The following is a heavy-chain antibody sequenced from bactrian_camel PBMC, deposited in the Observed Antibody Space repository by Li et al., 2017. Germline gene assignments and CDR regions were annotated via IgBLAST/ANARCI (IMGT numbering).Heavy chain of an antibody. V-gene: IGHV3S55*01. J-gene: IGHJ4*01. CDR1: GLPSGNYY. CDR2: IDSYDST. D-gene: IGHD3*01. Sequence: HVQLVESGGASVQVGGSLRLACTASGLPSGNYYMGWFRQAPGTEREGVAAIDSYDSTTYANSVKGRFTISLDNAKDTLYLQMNSLKIEDTAVYYCALGSSRQATMTARGKGTQVTVS.